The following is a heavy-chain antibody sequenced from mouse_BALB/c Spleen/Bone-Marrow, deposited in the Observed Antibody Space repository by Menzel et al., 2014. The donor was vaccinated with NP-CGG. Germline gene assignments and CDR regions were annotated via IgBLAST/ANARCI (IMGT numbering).Heavy chain of an antibody. D-gene: IGHD3-1*01. J-gene: IGHJ3*01. V-gene: IGHV1-26*01. CDR2: INPNNGDT. CDR1: GYTFXDYY. Sequence: EVQLQQSGPELVKPGASVKMSCKASGYTFXDYYMKWVKQNHGKSLEWIGDINPNNGDTFCNQKFKAKATLTVDKSSSTAYLQVNSLTSEDSAVYYCARGTRATYYWGQGTLVTVSA. CDR3: ARGTRATYY.